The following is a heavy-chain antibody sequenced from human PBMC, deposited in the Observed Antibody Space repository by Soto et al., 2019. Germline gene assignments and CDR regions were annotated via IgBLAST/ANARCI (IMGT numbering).Heavy chain of an antibody. V-gene: IGHV4-59*12. CDR3: ARPFWSGFLLHYYYMDV. CDR2: ISHSGST. CDR1: GGSLNDYF. J-gene: IGHJ6*03. Sequence: SETLSLTCTVSGGSLNDYFWSWIRQPPGKGLEWIGYISHSGSTNYSPSFRGLVTISVDTSKSQFSLRLDSVTAADTAVYHCARPFWSGFLLHYYYMDVWGKGTTVTVSS. D-gene: IGHD3-3*01.